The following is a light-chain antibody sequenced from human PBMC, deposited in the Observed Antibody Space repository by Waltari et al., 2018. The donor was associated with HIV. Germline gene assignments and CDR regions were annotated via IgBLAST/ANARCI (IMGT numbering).Light chain of an antibody. CDR2: WAA. CDR3: HQYYTNGRT. J-gene: IGKJ1*01. V-gene: IGKV4-1*01. Sequence: DIVITQSPDSLAVSLADRAIINCTSSQCLFNRSTNKNYVVGYQQKSGQPPRLIVYWAATRESGGSARLSGGRAGTPFTLPTNGLQDSDVAAYYCHQYYTNGRTFGRGTKVEIK. CDR1: QCLFNRSTNKNY.